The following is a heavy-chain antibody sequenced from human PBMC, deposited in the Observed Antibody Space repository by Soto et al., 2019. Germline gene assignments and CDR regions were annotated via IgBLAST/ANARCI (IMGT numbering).Heavy chain of an antibody. J-gene: IGHJ6*02. CDR3: ARERTGTTSMDV. CDR2: MNPNSGNT. V-gene: IGHV1-8*01. CDR1: GYTFTSYD. D-gene: IGHD1-1*01. Sequence: QVQLVQSGAEVKKPGASVKVSCKASGYTFTSYDINWVRQATGQGLEWMGWMNPNSGNTGYAQKFRGRVTMTRNTSISTAYMELSSLRSEDSAVYYCARERTGTTSMDVWGQGTTVTVSS.